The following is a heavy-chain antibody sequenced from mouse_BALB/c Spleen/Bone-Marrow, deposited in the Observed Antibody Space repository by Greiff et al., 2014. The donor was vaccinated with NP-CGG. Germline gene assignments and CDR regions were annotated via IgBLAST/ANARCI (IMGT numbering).Heavy chain of an antibody. CDR1: GYTFSNYW. Sequence: LQESGPELMKPGASVKISCKATGYTFSNYWIDWVKQRPGHGLEWIGEILPGSGTANYNEKFKGKATFTADTSSNTAYMRLSSLTSEDSALYYCARASVVPYYFDFWGQGTTLTVSS. D-gene: IGHD1-1*01. CDR2: ILPGSGTA. CDR3: ARASVVPYYFDF. J-gene: IGHJ2*01. V-gene: IGHV1-9*01.